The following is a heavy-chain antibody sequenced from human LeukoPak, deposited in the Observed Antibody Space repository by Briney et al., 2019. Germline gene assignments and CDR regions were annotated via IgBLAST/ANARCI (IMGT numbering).Heavy chain of an antibody. CDR1: GGSFSGYY. Sequence: PSETLSLTCAVYGGSFSGYYWSWIRQPPGKGLEWIGEINHSGSTNYNPSLKSRVTISVDTSKNQFSLKLSSVTAEDTAVYYCARRGAVAGTLGYYYYGMDVWGQGTTVTVSS. CDR3: ARRGAVAGTLGYYYYGMDV. D-gene: IGHD6-19*01. V-gene: IGHV4-34*01. J-gene: IGHJ6*02. CDR2: INHSGST.